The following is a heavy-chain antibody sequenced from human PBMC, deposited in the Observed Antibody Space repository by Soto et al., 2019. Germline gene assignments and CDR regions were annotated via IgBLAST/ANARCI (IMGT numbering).Heavy chain of an antibody. J-gene: IGHJ5*02. Sequence: GSLRLSCAASGLEVSYNYMNWVRQAPGKGLEWVSVLYNSETTYYAESVKGRFTISRDTVKSTVYLEMNNLRVDDTAVYYCARDKTQGAGWFDPWGRGTLVTVSS. CDR1: GLEVSYNY. CDR2: LYNSETT. CDR3: ARDKTQGAGWFDP. V-gene: IGHV3-53*01.